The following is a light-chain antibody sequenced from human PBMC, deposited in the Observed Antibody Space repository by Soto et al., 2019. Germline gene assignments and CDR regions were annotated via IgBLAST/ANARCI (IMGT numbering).Light chain of an antibody. Sequence: DIQMTQSPSTLSGSVGDRVTITCRASQTISSWLAWYQQKPGKAPKLLIYKASTLKSGVPPRYSGSGSGTEFTVTISSLQPDDCATYYCQHYNSYSGAFGQGTKVEL. CDR2: KAS. V-gene: IGKV1-5*03. CDR3: QHYNSYSGA. CDR1: QTISSW. J-gene: IGKJ1*01.